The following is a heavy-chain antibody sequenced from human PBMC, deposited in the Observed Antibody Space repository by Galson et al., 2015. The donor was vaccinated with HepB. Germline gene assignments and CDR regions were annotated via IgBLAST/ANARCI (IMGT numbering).Heavy chain of an antibody. D-gene: IGHD1-1*01. V-gene: IGHV3-9*01. CDR1: GFTFDDYA. Sequence: SLRLSCAASGFTFDDYAMHWVRQAPGKGLEWVSGISWNSGSVGYADSVKGRFTISRDNAKNSLYLQMNSLRAEDTALYYCAKANWNDYYYYMDVWGKGTTVTVSS. CDR2: ISWNSGSV. CDR3: AKANWNDYYYYMDV. J-gene: IGHJ6*03.